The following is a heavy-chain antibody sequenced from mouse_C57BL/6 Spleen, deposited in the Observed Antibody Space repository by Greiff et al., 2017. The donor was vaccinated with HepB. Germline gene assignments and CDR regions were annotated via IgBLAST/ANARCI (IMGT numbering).Heavy chain of an antibody. Sequence: QVQLKQPGAELVKPGASVKLSCKASGYTFTSYWMQWVKQRPGQGLEWIGEIDPSDSYTNYNQKFKGKATLTVDTSSSTAYMQLSSLTSEDSAVYYCARGASTGRWFAYWGQGTLVTVSA. V-gene: IGHV1-50*01. J-gene: IGHJ3*01. CDR1: GYTFTSYW. D-gene: IGHD4-1*02. CDR3: ARGASTGRWFAY. CDR2: IDPSDSYT.